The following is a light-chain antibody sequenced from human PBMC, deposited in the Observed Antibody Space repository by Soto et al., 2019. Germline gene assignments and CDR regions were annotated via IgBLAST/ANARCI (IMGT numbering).Light chain of an antibody. CDR3: QHYSNWPPT. V-gene: IGKV3-15*01. CDR1: ESVHRN. CDR2: YAS. Sequence: EVVMTQSPATLSVSPGERVTLSCRASESVHRNLAWYHQKPGQGPSLLIYYASTRATGVPDRFTGRGSGTEFPLTIRSLQSEDFGVYHCQHYSNWPPTFGPGTKVEIK. J-gene: IGKJ3*01.